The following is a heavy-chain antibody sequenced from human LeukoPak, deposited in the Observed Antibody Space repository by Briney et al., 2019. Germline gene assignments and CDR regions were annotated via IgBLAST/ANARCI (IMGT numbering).Heavy chain of an antibody. J-gene: IGHJ4*02. V-gene: IGHV3-20*04. D-gene: IGHD3-3*01. CDR2: INWNGVST. CDR3: ARDGRYDFWSGSSSYFDC. Sequence: GSLLLSCAASGFTFDDYGMSWVRQAPGKGLEWVSGINWNGVSTRYADSVKGRFTISRDNAKNSLYLRMNSLRAEDTALYYCARDGRYDFWSGSSSYFDCWGQGTLVTVSS. CDR1: GFTFDDYG.